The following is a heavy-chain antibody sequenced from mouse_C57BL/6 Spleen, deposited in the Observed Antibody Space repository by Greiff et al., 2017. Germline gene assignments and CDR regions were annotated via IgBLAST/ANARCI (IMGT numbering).Heavy chain of an antibody. V-gene: IGHV1-82*01. D-gene: IGHD1-1*01. CDR3: ARLGNYYGNY. CDR2: IYPGDGDT. Sequence: VKLMESGPELVKPGASVKISCKASGYAFSSSWMNWVKQRPGKGLEWIGRIYPGDGDTNYNGKFKGKATLTADKSSSTAYMQLSSLTSEDSAVYFCARLGNYYGNYWGQGTTLTVAS. CDR1: GYAFSSSW. J-gene: IGHJ2*01.